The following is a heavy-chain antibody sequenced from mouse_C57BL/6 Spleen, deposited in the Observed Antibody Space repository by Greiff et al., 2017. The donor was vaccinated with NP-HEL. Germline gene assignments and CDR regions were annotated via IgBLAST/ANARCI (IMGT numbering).Heavy chain of an antibody. CDR3: ARDGPSPMDY. Sequence: DVKLQESGPGLVKPSQSLSLTCSVTGYSITSGYYWNWIRQFPGNKLEWTGYISYDGSKNYNPSLKNRISITRDTSKNQFVLKLNSVTTEDTATYYCARDGPSPMDYWGQGTSVTVSS. D-gene: IGHD6-1*01. CDR2: ISYDGSK. CDR1: GYSITSGYY. J-gene: IGHJ4*01. V-gene: IGHV3-6*01.